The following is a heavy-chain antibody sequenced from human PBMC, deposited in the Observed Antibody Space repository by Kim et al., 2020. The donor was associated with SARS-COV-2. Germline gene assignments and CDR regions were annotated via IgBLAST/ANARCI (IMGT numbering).Heavy chain of an antibody. J-gene: IGHJ4*02. CDR2: IRTETGNT. CDR1: GYPFLSYA. CDR3: ARHGHLYYDHQSQPVIEAPFDF. Sequence: ASVKVSCLGSGYPFLSYAISWVRQAPGQGLEWMGYIRTETGNTNLAQVFQGRVLMTTDKSTNTAYMELRSLKSDDTAVYYCARHGHLYYDHQSQPVIEAPFDFCGQGTLVTVSA. D-gene: IGHD3-16*01. V-gene: IGHV1-18*01.